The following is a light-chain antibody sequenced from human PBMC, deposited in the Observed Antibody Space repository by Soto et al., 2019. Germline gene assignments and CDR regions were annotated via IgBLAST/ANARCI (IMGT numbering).Light chain of an antibody. CDR1: QSVSSY. J-gene: IGKJ1*01. CDR3: QQYGSSPPVT. CDR2: DAS. V-gene: IGKV3-11*01. Sequence: EIVLTQSPATLSLSPGERAALSCRASQSVSSYLAWYQQTPGQAPRLLIYDASKRATGIPARFSGGGSGTEFTLTISSLQSEDFAVYYCQQYGSSPPVTFGQGTKVDNK.